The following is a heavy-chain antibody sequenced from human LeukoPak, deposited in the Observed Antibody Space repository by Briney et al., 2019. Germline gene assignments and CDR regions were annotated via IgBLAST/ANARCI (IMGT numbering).Heavy chain of an antibody. CDR2: IYPGDSDT. V-gene: IGHV5-51*01. J-gene: IGHJ4*02. CDR1: GYSFTNYW. Sequence: GESLKISCKDSGYSFTNYWIGWVRQMPGKGLEWMGIIYPGDSDTRYSPSFQGQVTISADKSISTAYLQWSSLKASDTAMYYCARQRPDCSGGCYYSKDLDYWGQGTLVTVSS. D-gene: IGHD2-15*01. CDR3: ARQRPDCSGGCYYSKDLDY.